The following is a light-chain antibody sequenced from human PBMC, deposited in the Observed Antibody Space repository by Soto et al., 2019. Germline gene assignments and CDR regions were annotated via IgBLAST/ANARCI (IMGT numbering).Light chain of an antibody. CDR3: QQYYSIPFT. V-gene: IGKV4-1*01. Sequence: DFVMTQAPDSLAVSLGARATINCKSSQSVLYNSNNKNHLGWFQQKPGHPPKLLIYGASFRPSGVPDRFSGSGSWTDFTLTISSLQAEDVAVYYCQQYYSIPFTFGQGTKLAI. J-gene: IGKJ2*01. CDR1: QSVLYNSNNKNH. CDR2: GAS.